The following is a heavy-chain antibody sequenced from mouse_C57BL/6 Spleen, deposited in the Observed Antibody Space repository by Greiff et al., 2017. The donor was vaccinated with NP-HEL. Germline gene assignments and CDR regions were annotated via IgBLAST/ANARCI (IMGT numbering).Heavy chain of an antibody. CDR3: ARGITTDYAMDY. Sequence: DVMLVESGGGLVQPGGSLSLSCAASGFTFTDYYMSWVRQPPGKALEWLGFISNKANGYTTEYSASVKGRFTISRDNSQSILYLQMNALRAEDSATYYCARGITTDYAMDYWGQGTSVTVSS. J-gene: IGHJ4*01. V-gene: IGHV7-3*01. D-gene: IGHD2-4*01. CDR1: GFTFTDYY. CDR2: ISNKANGYTT.